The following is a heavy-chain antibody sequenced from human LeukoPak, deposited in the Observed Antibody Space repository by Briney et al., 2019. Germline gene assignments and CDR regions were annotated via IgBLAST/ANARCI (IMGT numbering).Heavy chain of an antibody. CDR1: GFTFSNCG. J-gene: IGHJ4*02. D-gene: IGHD2-8*02. CDR3: AKEFYVGPVLARYFDY. CDR2: IWYDGSYK. V-gene: IGHV3-33*06. Sequence: GRSLRLSCAASGFTFSNCGMHWVRQAPGKGLEWVAVIWYDGSYKYYADSVKGRFTISRDNSKNTLYLQMNSLRAEDTAVYYCAKEFYVGPVLARYFDYWGQGTLVTVSS.